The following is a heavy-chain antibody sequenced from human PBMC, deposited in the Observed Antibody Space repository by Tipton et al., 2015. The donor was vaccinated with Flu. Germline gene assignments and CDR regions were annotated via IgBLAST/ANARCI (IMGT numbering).Heavy chain of an antibody. V-gene: IGHV4-59*12. Sequence: TLSLTCSVSGGSMDSYYWSWIRQPPGKGLEWIGYFYYSGTTSYNPSLESRVTISTDTSRNQFSLRLNSVTAADTAVYFCARDSAVIPRPLVYWGQGILVTVSS. CDR3: ARDSAVIPRPLVY. D-gene: IGHD4-23*01. J-gene: IGHJ4*02. CDR1: GGSMDSYY. CDR2: FYYSGTT.